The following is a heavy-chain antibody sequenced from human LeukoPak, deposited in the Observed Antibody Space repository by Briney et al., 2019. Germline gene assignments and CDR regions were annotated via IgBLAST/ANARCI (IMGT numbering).Heavy chain of an antibody. Sequence: ASVKVSCKASGGTFSFYAINWVRQAPGQGLEWMGRIIPIPGMANYAQKFQGRVTITADSSTSTAYMEVSSLRSEDTAVYYCARDFGGEGFDYWGQGTLVTVSS. D-gene: IGHD3-16*01. CDR2: IIPIPGMA. V-gene: IGHV1-69*04. J-gene: IGHJ4*02. CDR3: ARDFGGEGFDY. CDR1: GGTFSFYA.